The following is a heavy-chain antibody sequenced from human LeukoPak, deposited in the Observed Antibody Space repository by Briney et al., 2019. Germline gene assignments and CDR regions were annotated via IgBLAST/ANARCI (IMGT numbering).Heavy chain of an antibody. CDR2: ISGSGGST. Sequence: GGSLRRSCAASGFTFSSYAMSWVRQAPGKGLEWVSAISGSGGSTYYADSVKGRFTISRDNSKNTLYLQMNSLRAEDTAVYYCAKATNIVVVIAPDYWGQGTLVTVSS. CDR1: GFTFSSYA. V-gene: IGHV3-23*01. J-gene: IGHJ4*02. D-gene: IGHD2-21*01. CDR3: AKATNIVVVIAPDY.